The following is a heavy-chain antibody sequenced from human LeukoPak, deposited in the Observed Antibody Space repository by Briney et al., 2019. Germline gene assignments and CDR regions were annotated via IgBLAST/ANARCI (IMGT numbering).Heavy chain of an antibody. V-gene: IGHV3-23*01. Sequence: PGGSLRLSCAASGFTFSSYAMSWVRQAPGKGLEWVSGISGSGGGTYNADSVKGRFTISRDNSKNTLYLQMNSLRAEDTAVYYCAKNGVNYWYFDLWGRGTLVTVS. D-gene: IGHD2-8*01. CDR1: GFTFSSYA. CDR2: ISGSGGGT. CDR3: AKNGVNYWYFDL. J-gene: IGHJ2*01.